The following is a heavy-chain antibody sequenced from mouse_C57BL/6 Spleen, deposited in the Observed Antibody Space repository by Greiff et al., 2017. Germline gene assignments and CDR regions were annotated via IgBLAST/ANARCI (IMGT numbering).Heavy chain of an antibody. D-gene: IGHD1-3*01. V-gene: IGHV5-4*01. J-gene: IGHJ4*01. CDR1: GFTFSSYA. CDR3: AREDLVGGAMDV. CDR2: ISDGGSYT. Sequence: EVKLMESGGGLVKPGGSLKLSCAASGFTFSSYAMSWVRQTPEQRLEWVATISDGGSYTYYPDNVKGRFTLSRDNAKNHLYLQISHLKSEDTAMYYCAREDLVGGAMDVGGQGTSVTVAS.